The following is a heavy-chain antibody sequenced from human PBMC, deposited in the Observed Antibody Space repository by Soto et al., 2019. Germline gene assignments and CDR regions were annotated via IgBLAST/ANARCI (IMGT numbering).Heavy chain of an antibody. CDR2: ISGDGTTI. CDR1: GFRFSNHY. J-gene: IGHJ4*02. D-gene: IGHD3-10*01. Sequence: GGSLRLSCAASGFRFSNHYMTWIRQAPGKGLEWVSKISGDGTTIYYADSVKGRFTVSRDNAKNSVYLQMNSLRAEDTAVYYCASDPYYYASGFWGQGTLVTVSS. CDR3: ASDPYYYASGF. V-gene: IGHV3-11*01.